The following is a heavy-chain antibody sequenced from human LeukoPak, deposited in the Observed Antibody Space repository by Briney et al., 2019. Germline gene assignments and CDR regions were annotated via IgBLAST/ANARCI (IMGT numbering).Heavy chain of an antibody. V-gene: IGHV4-59*08. CDR3: ARRYYTNGVYYYDY. Sequence: SETLSLTCTVSGASISSYYWSWIRQPPGKGLEWIGYIYYSGYTNYNPSLKSRVTISVDTSKSQFSLKLSSVTAADTAVYYCARRYYTNGVYYYDYWGQGTLVTVSP. CDR2: IYYSGYT. J-gene: IGHJ4*02. D-gene: IGHD2-8*01. CDR1: GASISSYY.